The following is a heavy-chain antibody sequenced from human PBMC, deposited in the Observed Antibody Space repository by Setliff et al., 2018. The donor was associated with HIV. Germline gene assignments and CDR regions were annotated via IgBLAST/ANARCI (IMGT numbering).Heavy chain of an antibody. Sequence: SETLSLTCTVSGGSISSYYWSWIWQPPGKGLEWIGYVHYSGTTKFNPSLKSRAAISVDSSNNQFSLKMTSVTAADTAVYFCARFNALLGSSTYYDYWGPGLLVTVSS. D-gene: IGHD3-22*01. V-gene: IGHV4-59*01. CDR3: ARFNALLGSSTYYDY. CDR1: GGSISSYY. J-gene: IGHJ4*02. CDR2: VHYSGTT.